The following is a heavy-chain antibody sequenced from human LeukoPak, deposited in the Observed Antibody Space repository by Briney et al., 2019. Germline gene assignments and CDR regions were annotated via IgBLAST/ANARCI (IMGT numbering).Heavy chain of an antibody. Sequence: PSETLSLTCTVSGGSISSGSYYWSWIRQPAGKGLEWIGRIYTSGSTNYNPSLKSRVTISVDTSKNQFSLKLSSVTAADTAVYYCARGSSSGWYSGDYFQHWGQGTLVTVSS. V-gene: IGHV4-61*02. J-gene: IGHJ1*01. CDR2: IYTSGST. D-gene: IGHD6-19*01. CDR3: ARGSSSGWYSGDYFQH. CDR1: GGSISSGSYY.